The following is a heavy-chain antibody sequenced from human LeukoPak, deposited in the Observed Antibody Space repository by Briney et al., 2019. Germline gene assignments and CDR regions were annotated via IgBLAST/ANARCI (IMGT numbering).Heavy chain of an antibody. CDR1: GFTFDDYA. V-gene: IGHV3-9*03. CDR2: ISWNSGSR. CDR3: ATDVSLGFCSGGSCSAHFDS. Sequence: LPGGSLRLSCAASGFTFDDYAMHWVRQAPGKGLEWVSGISWNSGSRVYVDSVKGRFTISRDNAKDSLYLQMDSLRPEDMALYYCATDVSLGFCSGGSCSAHFDSWGQGTLVTASS. D-gene: IGHD2-15*01. J-gene: IGHJ4*02.